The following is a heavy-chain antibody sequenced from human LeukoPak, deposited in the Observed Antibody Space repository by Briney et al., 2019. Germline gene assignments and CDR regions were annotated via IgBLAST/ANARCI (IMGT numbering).Heavy chain of an antibody. Sequence: SETLSSTGAVYGGSFSGYYWSWTPQLPGKGLEWIGEINLSGSTNNTPSLKSRVTISVDTSTNQFSLKLSSVTAADTAVYYCSRSGLTGMRKYPRADYYYYGMDVWGQGTAVTVSS. J-gene: IGHJ6*02. CDR1: GGSFSGYY. V-gene: IGHV4-34*01. CDR3: SRSGLTGMRKYPRADYYYYGMDV. CDR2: INLSGST. D-gene: IGHD2-2*02.